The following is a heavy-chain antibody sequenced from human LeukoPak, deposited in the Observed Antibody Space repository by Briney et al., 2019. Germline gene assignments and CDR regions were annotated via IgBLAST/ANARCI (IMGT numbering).Heavy chain of an antibody. CDR3: ARVTMIVHNWFDP. J-gene: IGHJ5*02. V-gene: IGHV4-34*01. CDR2: INHSGST. D-gene: IGHD3-22*01. Sequence: PSETLSLTCAVYGGSFGGYYWSWIRQPPGKGLEWIGEINHSGSTNYNPSLKSRVTISVDTSKNQFSLKLSSVTAADTAVYYCARVTMIVHNWFDPWGQGTLVTVSS. CDR1: GGSFGGYY.